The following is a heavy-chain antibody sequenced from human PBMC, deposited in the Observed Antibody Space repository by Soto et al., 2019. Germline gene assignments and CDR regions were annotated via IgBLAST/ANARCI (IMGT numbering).Heavy chain of an antibody. Sequence: PGGSLRLSCAASGFTFSSYSMNWVRQAPGKGLEWVSYISSSSSTIYYADSVKGRFTISRDNAKNSLYLQMNSLRDEDTAVYYCASGGYGDYYFDYWGQGTLVTVLL. CDR1: GFTFSSYS. D-gene: IGHD4-17*01. CDR2: ISSSSSTI. J-gene: IGHJ4*02. V-gene: IGHV3-48*02. CDR3: ASGGYGDYYFDY.